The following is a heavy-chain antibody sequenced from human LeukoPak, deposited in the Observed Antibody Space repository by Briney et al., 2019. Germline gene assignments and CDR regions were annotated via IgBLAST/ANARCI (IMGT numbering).Heavy chain of an antibody. CDR3: AREIGYYDSSGYPDY. D-gene: IGHD3-22*01. CDR2: ISSNGGST. CDR1: GFTFSSYA. Sequence: GGSLRLSCAASGFTFSSYAMRWVRQAPGKGLEYVSAISSNGGSTYYANSVKGRFTISRDNSKNTLYLQMGSLRAEDMAVYYCAREIGYYDSSGYPDYWGQGTLVTVSS. V-gene: IGHV3-64*01. J-gene: IGHJ4*02.